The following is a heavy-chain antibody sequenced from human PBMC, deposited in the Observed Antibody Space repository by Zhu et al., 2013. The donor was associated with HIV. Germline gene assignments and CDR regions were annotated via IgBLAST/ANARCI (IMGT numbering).Heavy chain of an antibody. Sequence: QVHLEQSGAEVKKPGASVKVSCRTSAYTFSDNYINWVRQAPGQGLEWIGWINPNSGGTHLAQNFQGRVTMTRDTSSTAAFMEMERLTSADTAIYYCASDLWGKALDIWGQGDNGHRLF. CDR2: INPNSGGT. J-gene: IGHJ3*02. D-gene: IGHD3-16*01. CDR3: ASDLWGKALDI. V-gene: IGHV1-2*02. CDR1: AYTFSDNY.